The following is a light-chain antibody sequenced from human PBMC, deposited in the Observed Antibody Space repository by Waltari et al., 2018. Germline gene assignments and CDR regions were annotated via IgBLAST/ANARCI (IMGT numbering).Light chain of an antibody. V-gene: IGKV2-28*01. CDR1: QSQLLSNGYNY. CDR2: LGS. J-gene: IGKJ1*01. Sequence: DIVMTQSPLSLPVTPGEPASISCRSSQSQLLSNGYNYLVWYLQKPGQSPQLLIYLGSNRASGVPDRFSGSGSGTDFTLKISRVEAEDVGVYYCMQALQTPPTFGQGTKVEIK. CDR3: MQALQTPPT.